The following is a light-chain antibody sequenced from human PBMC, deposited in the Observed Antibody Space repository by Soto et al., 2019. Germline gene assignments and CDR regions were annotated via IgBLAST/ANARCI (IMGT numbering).Light chain of an antibody. CDR2: WAS. CDR1: QSVLYSSNNRNY. V-gene: IGKV4-1*01. CDR3: QQYYTTPTWT. J-gene: IGKJ1*01. Sequence: DIVLTQSPDSRAGSLGERGTINCKSSQSVLYSSNNRNYLGWYQQKPGLPPKLLIYWASTRESGVPDRFSGSGSGTDFTLTISSLQAEDVAVYYCQQYYTTPTWTFGQGTKVDIK.